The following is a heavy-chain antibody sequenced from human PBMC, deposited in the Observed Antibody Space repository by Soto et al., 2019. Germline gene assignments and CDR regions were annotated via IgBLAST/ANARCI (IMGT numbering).Heavy chain of an antibody. D-gene: IGHD6-19*01. Sequence: SETLSLTCAVSGGSISSSNWWSWVRQPPGKGLEWIGEIYHSGSTNYNPSLKSRVTISVDKSKNQFSLKLSSVTAADTAVYYCASEERSSGWTYYYYGMDVWGQGTTVTVSS. V-gene: IGHV4-4*02. CDR1: GGSISSSNW. J-gene: IGHJ6*02. CDR2: IYHSGST. CDR3: ASEERSSGWTYYYYGMDV.